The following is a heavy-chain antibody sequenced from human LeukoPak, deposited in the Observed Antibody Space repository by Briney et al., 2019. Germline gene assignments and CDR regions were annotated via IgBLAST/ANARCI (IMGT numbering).Heavy chain of an antibody. J-gene: IGHJ5*02. D-gene: IGHD5-18*01. V-gene: IGHV1-18*01. CDR2: ISAYNGNT. Sequence: ASVKVSCKASRYTFTSYGISWVRQAPGQGLEWMGWISAYNGNTNYAQKLQGRVTMTTDTSTSTAYMELRSLRSDDTAVYYCARVARYSYGINWFDPWGQGTLVTVSS. CDR3: ARVARYSYGINWFDP. CDR1: RYTFTSYG.